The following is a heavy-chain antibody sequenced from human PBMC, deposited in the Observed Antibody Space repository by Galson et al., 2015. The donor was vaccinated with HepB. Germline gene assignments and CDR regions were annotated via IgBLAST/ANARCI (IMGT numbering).Heavy chain of an antibody. Sequence: SCKASGGTFSSYAISWVRQAPGQGLEWMGGIIPIFGTANYAQKFQGRVTITADESTCTAYMELSSLRSEDTAVYYCARGRHYGSGSYSYYYYYYGMDVWGQGTTVTVSS. V-gene: IGHV1-69*01. CDR2: IIPIFGTA. D-gene: IGHD3-10*01. CDR3: ARGRHYGSGSYSYYYYYYGMDV. CDR1: GGTFSSYA. J-gene: IGHJ6*02.